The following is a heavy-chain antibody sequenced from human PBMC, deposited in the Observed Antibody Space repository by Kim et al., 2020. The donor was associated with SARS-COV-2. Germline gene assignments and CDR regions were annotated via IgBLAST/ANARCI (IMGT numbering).Heavy chain of an antibody. Sequence: SETLSLTCTVSGGSISGAYWSWIRQSPGKGLEWLGYVSYGGSTNYNPSLKSRITISADTSKNQISLTLTSVTAADTAVYYCARGRDGYNHDFAHWGQGTLVTVSS. CDR3: ARGRDGYNHDFAH. V-gene: IGHV4-59*01. D-gene: IGHD5-12*01. J-gene: IGHJ4*01. CDR1: GGSISGAY. CDR2: VSYGGST.